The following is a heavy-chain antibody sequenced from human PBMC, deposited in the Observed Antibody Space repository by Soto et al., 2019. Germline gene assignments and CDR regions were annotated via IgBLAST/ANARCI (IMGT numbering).Heavy chain of an antibody. J-gene: IGHJ6*02. CDR1: GGSISSGGYY. CDR2: IHYSGST. CDR3: ARDLNYYGSGSYLAFGMDV. V-gene: IGHV4-31*02. D-gene: IGHD3-10*01. Sequence: SGGSISSGGYYWSWIRQHPGKGLEWIGYIHYSGSTYYNPSLKSRVTISVDTSKNQFSLKLSSVTAADTAVYYCARDLNYYGSGSYLAFGMDVWGQGTTVTVSS.